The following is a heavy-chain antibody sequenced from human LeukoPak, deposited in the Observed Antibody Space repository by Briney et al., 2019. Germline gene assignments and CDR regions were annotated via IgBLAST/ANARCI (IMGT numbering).Heavy chain of an antibody. CDR1: GFTFDDYA. D-gene: IGHD5-12*01. J-gene: IGHJ4*02. CDR3: AKDMGGYDSSFDY. V-gene: IGHV3-9*01. CDR2: ISWNSGSI. Sequence: GRSLRLSCAASGFTFDDYAMHWVRQAPGKGLEWVSGISWNSGSIGYADSVKGRFTISRDNAKNSLYLQMNSLRAEDTALYYCAKDMGGYDSSFDYWGQGTPVTVSS.